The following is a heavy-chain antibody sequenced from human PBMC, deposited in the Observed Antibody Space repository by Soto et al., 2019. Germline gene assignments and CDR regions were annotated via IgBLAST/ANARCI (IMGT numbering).Heavy chain of an antibody. D-gene: IGHD6-6*01. CDR1: GFTFSSYG. CDR2: ISYDGSNE. V-gene: IGHV3-30*18. J-gene: IGHJ4*02. CDR3: AEDEHSTPRGTDV. Sequence: GGSLRLSCAASGFTFSSYGMHWVRQAPGKGLEWVAVISYDGSNEYYADSVKGRFTISRDNSKNTVYLQMNSLRAEDTAVYYCAEDEHSTPRGTDVRGQGTLVNVSS.